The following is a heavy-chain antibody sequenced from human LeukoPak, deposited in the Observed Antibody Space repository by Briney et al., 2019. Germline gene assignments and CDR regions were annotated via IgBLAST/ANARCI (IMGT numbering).Heavy chain of an antibody. V-gene: IGHV3-23*01. J-gene: IGHJ5*02. CDR2: IRGSGGST. Sequence: GGSLILSCAASGFTFSSYAMSLVRPAPGEGLEWVSAIRGSGGSTYYPHSLKGRFTISRDNSKSTLYLQLISLRAEDTAVYYCAKDDSSGWHNWFDPWGEGTLVTVSS. CDR1: GFTFSSYA. D-gene: IGHD6-19*01. CDR3: AKDDSSGWHNWFDP.